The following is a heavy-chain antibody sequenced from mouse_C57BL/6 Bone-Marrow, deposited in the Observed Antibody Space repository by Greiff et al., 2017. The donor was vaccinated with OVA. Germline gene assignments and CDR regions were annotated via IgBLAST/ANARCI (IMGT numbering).Heavy chain of an antibody. CDR1: GYTFTDYN. CDR3: ARSDDYGSSYCWYFDV. Sequence: EVQLQQSGPELVKPGASVKIPCKASGYTFTDYNMDWVKQSHGKSLEWIGDINPNNGGTIYNQKFKGKATLTVDKSSSTAYMELRSLTSEDTAVYYCARSDDYGSSYCWYFDVWGTGTTVTVSS. V-gene: IGHV1-18*01. D-gene: IGHD1-1*01. CDR2: INPNNGGT. J-gene: IGHJ1*03.